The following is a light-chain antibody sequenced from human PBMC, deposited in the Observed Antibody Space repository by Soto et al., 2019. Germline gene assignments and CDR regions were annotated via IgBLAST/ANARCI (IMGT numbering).Light chain of an antibody. V-gene: IGKV3-20*01. CDR2: GEY. J-gene: IGKJ4*01. CDR1: QSVSNNY. CDR3: KPHNSYPLP. Sequence: SISPSPGEIDTLSCRPSQSVSNNYLAWYQQKPGQDNRIIIYGEYNRATGIPDRFSGSGSGTDFTLTISSMQPEDFATYYCKPHNSYPLPLGGGTKVDIK.